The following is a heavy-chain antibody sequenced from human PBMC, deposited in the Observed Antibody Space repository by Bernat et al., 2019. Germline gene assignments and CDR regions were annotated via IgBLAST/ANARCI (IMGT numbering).Heavy chain of an antibody. Sequence: QVQLQQWGAGLLKPSETLSLTCAVYGGSFSGYYWSWIRQPPGKGLEWIGEITHSGSTNYNPSLKSRVTISVDTSKDQFSLKLSAVTAADTAVYYCGGGWNRVDYWGQGTLVTVSS. CDR1: GGSFSGYY. D-gene: IGHD1-1*01. CDR2: ITHSGST. CDR3: GGGWNRVDY. V-gene: IGHV4-34*01. J-gene: IGHJ4*02.